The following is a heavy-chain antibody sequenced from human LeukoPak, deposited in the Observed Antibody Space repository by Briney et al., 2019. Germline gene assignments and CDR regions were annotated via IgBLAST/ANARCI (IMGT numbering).Heavy chain of an antibody. Sequence: GRSLRLSCAASGFTFSSFGINWVRQAPGKGLEWVAFISYDGSNKYYADSVKGRFTISRDNSKNTLYLQMNSLRDEDTAVYYCARDDYGDYRVNAFDIWGQGTMVTVS. CDR1: GFTFSSFG. CDR2: ISYDGSNK. CDR3: ARDDYGDYRVNAFDI. V-gene: IGHV3-33*01. J-gene: IGHJ3*02. D-gene: IGHD4-17*01.